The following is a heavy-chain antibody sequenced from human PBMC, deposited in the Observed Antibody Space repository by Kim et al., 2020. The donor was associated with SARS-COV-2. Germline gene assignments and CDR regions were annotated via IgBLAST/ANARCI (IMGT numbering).Heavy chain of an antibody. CDR1: GFTFSSYS. J-gene: IGHJ6*01. Sequence: GGSLRLSCAASGFTFSSYSMNWVRQAPGEGLEWVSSISSSGSYIYYADSVKGRFTISRDNAKNSLYLQMNSLRAEDTAVYYCARELGGFGELIAYYYYGMDGWGQGATVTVSS. CDR3: ARELGGFGELIAYYYYGMDG. V-gene: IGHV3-21*01. D-gene: IGHD3-10*01. CDR2: ISSSGSYI.